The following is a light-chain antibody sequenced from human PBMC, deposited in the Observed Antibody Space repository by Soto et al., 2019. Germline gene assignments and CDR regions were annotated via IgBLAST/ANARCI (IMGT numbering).Light chain of an antibody. CDR2: GAG. V-gene: IGKV3-15*01. J-gene: IGKJ5*01. CDR3: QQYGSSPPIT. CDR1: QRVGSN. Sequence: EIVLTQSPVTLSVSPGERATLSCTASQRVGSNLAWYQQKPGRAPRLLIYGAGSRATGITDTFSGSGSETAFTLTISSLQPDDFAVYYCQQYGSSPPITFGQGTRLEIK.